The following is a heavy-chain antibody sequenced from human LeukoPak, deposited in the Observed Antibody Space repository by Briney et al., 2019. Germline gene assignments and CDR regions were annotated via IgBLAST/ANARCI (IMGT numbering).Heavy chain of an antibody. CDR3: ARDLHYIYDSRAYYVGGPGY. Sequence: PWGSLRLSCAASGFTFSDYYMSRIRQAPGKGPEWISYISASGTTTYYAESTKGRFTISRDKAKKSLYLQMDSLRAEDTAVYYCARDLHYIYDSRAYYVGGPGYWGQGTLVTLSS. V-gene: IGHV3-11*01. CDR1: GFTFSDYY. D-gene: IGHD3-22*01. CDR2: ISASGTTT. J-gene: IGHJ4*02.